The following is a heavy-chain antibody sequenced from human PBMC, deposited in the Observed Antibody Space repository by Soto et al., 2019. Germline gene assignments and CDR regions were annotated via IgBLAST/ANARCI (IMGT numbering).Heavy chain of an antibody. CDR1: GFPFSAYV. Sequence: EVQLLESGGGLVRPGGSLRLSCAASGFPFSAYVMSWVRQAPGRGLEWISSLGTVPSNVWHADSVKGRFTISRDNSKNTVNLQMHNLRAEDTAIYYCASYCPSSDCYGGFAYWGQGALVTVSS. D-gene: IGHD2-21*02. J-gene: IGHJ4*02. CDR2: LGTVPSNV. V-gene: IGHV3-23*01. CDR3: ASYCPSSDCYGGFAY.